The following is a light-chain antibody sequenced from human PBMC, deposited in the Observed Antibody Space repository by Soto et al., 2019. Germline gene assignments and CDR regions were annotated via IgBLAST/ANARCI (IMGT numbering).Light chain of an antibody. Sequence: QSVLAQPPSASGTPGQRVTISCSESSSNIGINTVNWYQQVPGTAPKLLIYTDNQRPSGVPDRFSGSKSGTSASLAISGLQSEDEADYYCAAWDDSLNGLYVFGTGTKVTVL. CDR3: AAWDDSLNGLYV. CDR1: SSNIGINT. CDR2: TDN. V-gene: IGLV1-44*01. J-gene: IGLJ1*01.